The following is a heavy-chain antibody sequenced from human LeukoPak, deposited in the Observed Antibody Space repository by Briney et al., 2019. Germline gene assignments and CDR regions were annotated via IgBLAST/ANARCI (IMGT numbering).Heavy chain of an antibody. CDR1: GFIFNNYA. V-gene: IGHV4-38-2*01. J-gene: IGHJ3*02. CDR3: ARGPYSYDSSGAFDI. CDR2: MYYSGSI. Sequence: GTLRLSCEASGFIFNNYAMSWVRQAPGKGLEWIGNMYYSGSIYYNPSLKSRVTISVDTSKNQFSLKLSSVTAADTAVYFCARGPYSYDSSGAFDIWGQGTMVTVSS. D-gene: IGHD3-22*01.